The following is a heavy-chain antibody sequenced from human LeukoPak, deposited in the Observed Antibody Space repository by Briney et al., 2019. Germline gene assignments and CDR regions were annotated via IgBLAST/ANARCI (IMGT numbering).Heavy chain of an antibody. CDR1: GFTFSSYG. J-gene: IGHJ6*02. D-gene: IGHD1-26*01. V-gene: IGHV3-33*01. Sequence: PGGSLRLSCAASGFTFSSYGMHWVRQAPGKGLEWVAVIWYDGSNKYYADSVKGRFTISRDNSKNTLYLQMNSLRAEDTAVYYCARKTGYSGSYRGDYYYGMDVWGQGTTVTVSS. CDR2: IWYDGSNK. CDR3: ARKTGYSGSYRGDYYYGMDV.